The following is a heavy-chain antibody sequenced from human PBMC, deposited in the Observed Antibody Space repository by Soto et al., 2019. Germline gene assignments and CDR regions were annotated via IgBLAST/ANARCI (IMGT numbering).Heavy chain of an antibody. D-gene: IGHD6-19*01. J-gene: IGHJ4*02. V-gene: IGHV3-23*01. CDR3: AKGPGPGQWPATGSYYFDY. CDR1: GFTFSSNA. CDR2: ISASGGST. Sequence: EVQLLDSGGGLVQPGGSLRLSCAASGFTFSSNAMSWVRQAPGKGLEWVSGISASGGSTYYADSVKGRFTISRDNSKNTLYLQMNSLRAEDTALYYCAKGPGPGQWPATGSYYFDYWGQGNLVTVSS.